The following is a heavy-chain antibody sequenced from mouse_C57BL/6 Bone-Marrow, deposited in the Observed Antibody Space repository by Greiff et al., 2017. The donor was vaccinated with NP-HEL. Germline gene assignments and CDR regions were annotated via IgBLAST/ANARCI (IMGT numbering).Heavy chain of an antibody. Sequence: QVQLQQSGAELVKPGASVKLSCKASGYTFTSYWMHWVKQRPGQGLEWIGMIHPNSGSTNYNEKLKSKATLTVDKSSRTAYMQLSSLTSEDSAVYYCARSCYSNYLYAMDYWGQGTSVTVSS. CDR1: GYTFTSYW. D-gene: IGHD2-5*01. CDR2: IHPNSGST. J-gene: IGHJ4*01. CDR3: ARSCYSNYLYAMDY. V-gene: IGHV1-64*01.